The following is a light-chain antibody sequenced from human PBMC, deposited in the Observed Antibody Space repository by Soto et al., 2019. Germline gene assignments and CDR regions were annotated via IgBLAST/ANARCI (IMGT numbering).Light chain of an antibody. CDR3: QQYCAYAWA. CDR2: DAS. CDR1: QSISSW. Sequence: DIQMTQSPSTLSASVGDRITITCRASQSISSWLAWYQQKPGKAPKVLIYDASRLESGVPSRFSGSASGTEFTLTISSLQPDDFATYCSQQYCAYAWAFGQGTKVEIK. V-gene: IGKV1-5*01. J-gene: IGKJ1*01.